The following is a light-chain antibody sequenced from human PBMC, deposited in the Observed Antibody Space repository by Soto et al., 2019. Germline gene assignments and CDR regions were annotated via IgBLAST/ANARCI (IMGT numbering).Light chain of an antibody. Sequence: DIQMTQSPSSVSVSVGDRVTITCRASQDIGSWLAWYQQKPGQAPKLLIYGASSLQSGVPSRFSGSGSGTDFTLTISSLQPEDFAIYYCQQANTFPYTFGQGTKLEIK. CDR2: GAS. V-gene: IGKV1-12*01. J-gene: IGKJ2*01. CDR1: QDIGSW. CDR3: QQANTFPYT.